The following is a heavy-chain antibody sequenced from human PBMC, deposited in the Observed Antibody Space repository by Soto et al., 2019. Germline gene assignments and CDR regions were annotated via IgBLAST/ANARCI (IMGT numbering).Heavy chain of an antibody. J-gene: IGHJ2*01. Sequence: SVKVSCKASGATFSSYAISWVRQAPGQGLEWMGGIIPIFGTANYAQKFQGRVTITADESTSTAYMELSSLRSEDTAVYHCASPRYICGYYCGAWYFDLWGRGTLGTGS. CDR3: ASPRYICGYYCGAWYFDL. D-gene: IGHD3-22*01. CDR1: GATFSSYA. CDR2: IIPIFGTA. V-gene: IGHV1-69*13.